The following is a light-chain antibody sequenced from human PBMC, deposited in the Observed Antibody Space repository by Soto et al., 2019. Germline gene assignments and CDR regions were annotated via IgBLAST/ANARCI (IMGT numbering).Light chain of an antibody. Sequence: DIQMTQSPSSVSASVRDRVTITCRASQDISSWLAWYQQKPGKAAKLLINSASSLQSGVPSTFSGSRSGTDFTLTISSLQPEDFATYYCQQTNSFPLTFGGGTKVEIK. CDR1: QDISSW. CDR2: SAS. J-gene: IGKJ4*01. CDR3: QQTNSFPLT. V-gene: IGKV1-12*01.